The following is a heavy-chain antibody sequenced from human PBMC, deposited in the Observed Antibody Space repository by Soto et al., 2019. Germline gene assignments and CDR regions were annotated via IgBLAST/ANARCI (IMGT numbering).Heavy chain of an antibody. CDR2: ISYDGSNK. D-gene: IGHD1-26*01. CDR1: GFTFSSYA. Sequence: QVQLVESGGGVVQTGRSLRLSCAASGFTFSSYAMHWVRQAPGKGLEWVAVISYDGSNKYYADSVKGRFTISRDNSKNTLYLQMNSLRAEDTAVYYCARDHRGGATRGASDYWGQGTLVTVSS. V-gene: IGHV3-30-3*01. J-gene: IGHJ4*02. CDR3: ARDHRGGATRGASDY.